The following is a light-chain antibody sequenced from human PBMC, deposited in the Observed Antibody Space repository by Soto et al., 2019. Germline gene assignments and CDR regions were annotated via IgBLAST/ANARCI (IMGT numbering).Light chain of an antibody. CDR3: QQRSNWPGFT. V-gene: IGKV3-11*01. Sequence: IVLTQSPATLSFSPGERATLSCRAIQSVSSYLACYQQKPGQAPRLLIYDASNRATGIPARFSGSGSGTDFTLTIGSLEPEDFAVYYCQQRSNWPGFTFGPGTKVDIK. CDR2: DAS. J-gene: IGKJ3*01. CDR1: QSVSSY.